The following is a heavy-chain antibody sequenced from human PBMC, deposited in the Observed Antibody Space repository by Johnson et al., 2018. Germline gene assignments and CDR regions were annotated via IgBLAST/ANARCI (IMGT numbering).Heavy chain of an antibody. V-gene: IGHV3-73*01. CDR2: IRNKANSYAT. Sequence: LQLVESGGGLVQPGGSLTLSCAVSGFTFSDSAMHWVRQASGNGLEWVGRIRNKANSYATAYAASVRGRFTISRDDSKNTAYLQMNSLKTEDTAVYYCTRRIDVGLPSDFDYWGQGTLVTVSS. CDR1: GFTFSDSA. D-gene: IGHD2-15*01. CDR3: TRRIDVGLPSDFDY. J-gene: IGHJ4*02.